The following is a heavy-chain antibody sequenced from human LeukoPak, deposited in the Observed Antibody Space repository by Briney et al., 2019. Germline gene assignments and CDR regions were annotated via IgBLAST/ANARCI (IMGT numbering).Heavy chain of an antibody. CDR1: GFTFSSYT. CDR3: ARATTVKDWFDS. CDR2: ISSSSTYI. V-gene: IGHV3-21*01. J-gene: IGHJ5*01. D-gene: IGHD4-11*01. Sequence: EGSLRLFCAASGFTFSSYTMNWVRQAPGKGLEWVSSISSSSTYIYYADSVKGRFTISRDNAKNSLYLQMNSLRVEDTAVYYCARATTVKDWFDSWGQGTVVTVSS.